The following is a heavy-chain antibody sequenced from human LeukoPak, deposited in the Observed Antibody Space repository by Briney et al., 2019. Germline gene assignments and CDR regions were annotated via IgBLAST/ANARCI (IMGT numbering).Heavy chain of an antibody. V-gene: IGHV3-9*01. CDR1: GLTFDDYA. CDR2: IRWNSGSI. D-gene: IGHD5-18*01. CDR3: AKGYRKYSYGPALDY. Sequence: GGSLRLTCAASGLTFDDYAMHWVRQAPGKGLEWVSGIRWNSGSIGYAASVKGRFTISRDNAKNSLYLQMNSLRAEDTALYYCAKGYRKYSYGPALDYWGQGTLVIVSS. J-gene: IGHJ4*02.